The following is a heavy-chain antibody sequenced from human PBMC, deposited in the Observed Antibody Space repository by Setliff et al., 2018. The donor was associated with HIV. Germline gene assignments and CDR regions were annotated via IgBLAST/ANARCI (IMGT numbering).Heavy chain of an antibody. Sequence: GGSLRLSCAASGLTLSDHYMDWVRQAPGKGLEWVGRSRNKNNSYSTEYAASVRGRFTVSRDNAKSSLYLHMSSLRTEDMAVYYCAKDGSGWSQHWGQGTRVTVSS. J-gene: IGHJ1*01. CDR2: SRNKNNSYST. V-gene: IGHV3-72*01. CDR3: AKDGSGWSQH. CDR1: GLTLSDHY. D-gene: IGHD6-19*01.